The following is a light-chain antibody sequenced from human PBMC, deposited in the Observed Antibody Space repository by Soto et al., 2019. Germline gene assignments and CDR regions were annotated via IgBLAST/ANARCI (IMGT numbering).Light chain of an antibody. CDR2: EVS. CDR3: NSYGGRNNYV. J-gene: IGLJ1*01. V-gene: IGLV2-8*01. Sequence: QSVLTQPTSASGSPGQSVTISCTGTSSDVGNYNYVSWYQQHPGKAPKLIIYEVSYRPSGVPDRFSGSKSGNTASLTVSGLQAEDEADYYCNSYGGRNNYVFGTGTKLTVL. CDR1: SSDVGNYNY.